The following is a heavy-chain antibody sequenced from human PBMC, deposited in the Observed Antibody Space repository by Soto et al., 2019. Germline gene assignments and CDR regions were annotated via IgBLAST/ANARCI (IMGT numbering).Heavy chain of an antibody. J-gene: IGHJ4*02. CDR3: ANPPQFCPGPSSFLAY. CDR2: ISAGGGNT. D-gene: IGHD2-8*02. Sequence: GGSLRLSCAASGFTFNNYAMTWVRQAPGKGLEWVSTISAGGGNTYYADSAKGRFTISRDNFRKTVYLQMDALKAEDPPMYSCANPPQFCPGPSSFLAYCGQGPLVTVSS. CDR1: GFTFNNYA. V-gene: IGHV3-23*01.